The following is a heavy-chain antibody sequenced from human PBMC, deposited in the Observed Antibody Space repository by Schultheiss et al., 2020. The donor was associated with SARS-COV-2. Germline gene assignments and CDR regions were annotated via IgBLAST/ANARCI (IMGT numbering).Heavy chain of an antibody. CDR2: IWCDESNK. D-gene: IGHD1-26*01. CDR1: GFIFSRYG. CDR3: ARDRGLQDGGSYYGDYYYGMDV. V-gene: IGHV3-33*07. J-gene: IGHJ6*02. Sequence: GGSLRLSCVASGFIFSRYGMYWVRQAPGKGLEWVAIIWCDESNKYYADSVKGRFTISRDNSKNTLYVQMNSLRAEDTAVYYCARDRGLQDGGSYYGDYYYGMDVWGQGTTVTVSS.